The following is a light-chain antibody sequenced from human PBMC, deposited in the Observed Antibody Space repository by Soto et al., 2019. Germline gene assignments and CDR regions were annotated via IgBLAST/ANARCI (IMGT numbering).Light chain of an antibody. Sequence: QSVLTQPPSVSGAPGQRVTISCTGSSSNIGAGYDVHWYQQLPGTAPKLLIYGNSNRPSGVPDRISGSKSGPSASLAITGLHAEYEAAYYCQSYYSSLTLRVFGTGTKLTVL. J-gene: IGLJ1*01. CDR3: QSYYSSLTLRV. V-gene: IGLV1-40*01. CDR1: SSNIGAGYD. CDR2: GNS.